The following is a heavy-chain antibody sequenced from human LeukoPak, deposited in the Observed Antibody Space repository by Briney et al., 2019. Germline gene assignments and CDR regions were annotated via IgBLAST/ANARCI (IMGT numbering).Heavy chain of an antibody. V-gene: IGHV4-39*07. CDR1: GGSPTRSNYY. D-gene: IGHD3-3*02. Sequence: SETLSLTCNVSGGSPTRSNYYWGWIRQPPGKGLEWIGNIYYSGAAFHNPSLKSRVTISVDTSKNHFSLRLSSVTAADTAVYYCASAFDGRAFDFWGQGTVVTVSS. CDR3: ASAFDGRAFDF. J-gene: IGHJ3*01. CDR2: IYYSGAA.